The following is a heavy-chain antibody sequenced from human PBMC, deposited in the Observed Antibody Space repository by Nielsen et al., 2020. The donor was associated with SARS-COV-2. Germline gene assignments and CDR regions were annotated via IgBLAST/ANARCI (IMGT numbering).Heavy chain of an antibody. Sequence: WIRQPPGKGLEWVAVISYDGSNKYYADSVKGRFTISRDNSKNTLYLQMNSLRAEDTAVYYCAKDRRYDYVWGSYRFIVHWGQGTLVTVSS. D-gene: IGHD3-16*02. V-gene: IGHV3-30*18. CDR2: ISYDGSNK. CDR3: AKDRRYDYVWGSYRFIVH. J-gene: IGHJ4*02.